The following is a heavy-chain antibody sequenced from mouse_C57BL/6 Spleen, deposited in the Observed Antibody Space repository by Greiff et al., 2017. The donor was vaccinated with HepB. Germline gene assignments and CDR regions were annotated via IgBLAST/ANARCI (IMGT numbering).Heavy chain of an antibody. Sequence: VKLEESGPGLVQPSQSLSITCTVSGFSLTSYGVHWVRQSPGKGLEWLGVIWRGGSTDYNAAFMSRLSITKDNSKSQVFFKMNSLQADDTAIYYCAKNTDCYGSSFAYWGQGTLVTVSA. D-gene: IGHD1-1*01. CDR3: AKNTDCYGSSFAY. CDR2: IWRGGST. V-gene: IGHV2-5*01. J-gene: IGHJ3*01. CDR1: GFSLTSYG.